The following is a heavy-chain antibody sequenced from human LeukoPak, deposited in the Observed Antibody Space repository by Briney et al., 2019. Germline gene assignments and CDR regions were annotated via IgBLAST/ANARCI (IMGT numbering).Heavy chain of an antibody. CDR2: IYPGDSDT. Sequence: PGESLKISCKGSGYSFTSYWIGWVRQMPGKGLEWMGIIYPGDSDTRYSPSFQGQVTISADKSISTAYLQWSSLKASDTAMYYCARTYYYDSSGYNSYYYYGMDVWGQGTTVTVSS. D-gene: IGHD3-22*01. V-gene: IGHV5-51*01. CDR1: GYSFTSYW. CDR3: ARTYYYDSSGYNSYYYYGMDV. J-gene: IGHJ6*02.